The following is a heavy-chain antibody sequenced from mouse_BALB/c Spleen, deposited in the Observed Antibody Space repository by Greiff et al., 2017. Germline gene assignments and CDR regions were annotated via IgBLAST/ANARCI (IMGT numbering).Heavy chain of an antibody. V-gene: IGHV1S132*01. CDR3: ARAGGGLRGDY. CDR1: GYTFTSYW. Sequence: QVQLKQPGAELVKPGASVKLSCKTSGYTFTSYWIQWVKQRPGQGLGWIGEIFPGTGTTYYNEKFKGKATLTIDTSSSTAYMQLSSLTSEDSAVYFCARAGGGLRGDYWGQGTTLTVSS. J-gene: IGHJ2*01. D-gene: IGHD2-4*01. CDR2: IFPGTGTT.